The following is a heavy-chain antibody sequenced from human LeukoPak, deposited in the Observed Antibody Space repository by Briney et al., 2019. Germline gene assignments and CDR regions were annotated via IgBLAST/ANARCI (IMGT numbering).Heavy chain of an antibody. V-gene: IGHV1-24*01. CDR1: GYSLTDLF. D-gene: IGHD1-26*01. CDR3: SSDRSGSYDGLDV. CDR2: VDPEDGKT. Sequence: GVSVKVSCKVSGYSLTDLFVHWVRQAPGKGLEWMGGVDPEDGKTIYAQMFQGRVTMTEDTSIHTAYMELRSLRSEDTAIYYCSSDRSGSYDGLDVWGQGTTVIVS. J-gene: IGHJ6*02.